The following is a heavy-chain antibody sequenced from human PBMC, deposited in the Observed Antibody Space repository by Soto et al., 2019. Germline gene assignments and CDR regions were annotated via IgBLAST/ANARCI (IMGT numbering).Heavy chain of an antibody. J-gene: IGHJ5*02. V-gene: IGHV1-69*13. CDR1: GGTFSSYA. CDR3: ARGPPYQPVAGGWFEP. CDR2: IIPIFGTA. Sequence: SVKVSCKASGGTFSSYAISWVRQAPGQGLEWMGGIIPIFGTANYAQKFQGRVTITADESTSTASMELSSLRSEDTAVYDCARGPPYQPVAGGWFEPWGQGTLVTVSS. D-gene: IGHD2-2*01.